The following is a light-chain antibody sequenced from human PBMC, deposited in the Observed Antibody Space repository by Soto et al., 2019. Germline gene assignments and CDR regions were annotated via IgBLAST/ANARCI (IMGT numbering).Light chain of an antibody. CDR2: DVS. Sequence: QSVLTQPASVSGSPGQSITISCTGTSSDVGGYNYVSWYQQHPGKAPKLMIYDVSNRPSGVSNRFSGSKSGNTASLTISGVQAEDEAAYYCSSYTSSSTLSVFGGGTQLTVL. CDR1: SSDVGGYNY. V-gene: IGLV2-14*01. CDR3: SSYTSSSTLSV. J-gene: IGLJ7*01.